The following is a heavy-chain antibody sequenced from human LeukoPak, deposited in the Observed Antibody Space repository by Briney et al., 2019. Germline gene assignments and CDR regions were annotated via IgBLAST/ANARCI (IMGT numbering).Heavy chain of an antibody. D-gene: IGHD5-18*01. V-gene: IGHV4-61*05. Sequence: PSETLSLTCTVSGDSISSSNFYWGWIRQPPGKGLEWIGYIYYSGSTNYNPSLKSRVTISVDTSKNQFSLKLTSVTAADTAMYYCARGGNTAMPQLYYYYMDVWGKGTTVTISS. CDR3: ARGGNTAMPQLYYYYMDV. CDR1: GDSISSSNFY. J-gene: IGHJ6*03. CDR2: IYYSGST.